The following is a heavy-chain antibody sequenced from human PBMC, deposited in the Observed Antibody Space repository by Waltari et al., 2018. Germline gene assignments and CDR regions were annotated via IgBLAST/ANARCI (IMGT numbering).Heavy chain of an antibody. V-gene: IGHV3-7*03. D-gene: IGHD3-3*01. J-gene: IGHJ4*02. CDR3: ARDPDFWSGDPIEHQFDY. Sequence: EVQVVESGGGLVQPGGSLRLSCAASGFTFSNYWMTWVRQAPGKGLEWVANIKQDASEKYYVDSVKGRFTISRDNAKNSMYLQMNSLRAEDTAVYYCARDPDFWSGDPIEHQFDYWGQGTLVTVSS. CDR1: GFTFSNYW. CDR2: IKQDASEK.